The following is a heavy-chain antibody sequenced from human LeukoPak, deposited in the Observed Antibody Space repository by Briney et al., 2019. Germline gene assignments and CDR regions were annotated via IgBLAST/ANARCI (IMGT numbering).Heavy chain of an antibody. CDR3: GREIEGTTDY. CDR2: ITPSGGST. D-gene: IGHD1-7*01. CDR1: GYTLTNYF. Sequence: ASVKVSCKASGYTLTNYFMHWVRQAPGQGLEWMGIITPSGGSTNYAQKFQGRLTVTRDMSTSTVYMELNSLRSEDTAVYFCGREIEGTTDYWGQGTLVTVSS. V-gene: IGHV1-46*01. J-gene: IGHJ4*02.